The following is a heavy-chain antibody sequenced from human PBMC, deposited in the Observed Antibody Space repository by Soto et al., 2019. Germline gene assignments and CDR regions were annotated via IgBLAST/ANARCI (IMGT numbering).Heavy chain of an antibody. CDR2: ISGSGGST. CDR1: GFTFSSYA. D-gene: IGHD2-15*01. J-gene: IGHJ4*02. Sequence: GGSLRLSCAASGFTFSSYAMSWVRQAPGKGLEWVSAISGSGGSTYYADSVKGRFTISRDNSKNTLYLQMNSLRAEDTAVYYCAKDVAKYCSGGSCPYYFDYWGQGTLVTVSS. V-gene: IGHV3-23*01. CDR3: AKDVAKYCSGGSCPYYFDY.